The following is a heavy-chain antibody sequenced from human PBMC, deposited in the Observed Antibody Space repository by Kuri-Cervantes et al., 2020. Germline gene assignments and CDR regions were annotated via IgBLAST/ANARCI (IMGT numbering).Heavy chain of an antibody. Sequence: SVKVSCKASGGTFSSYAISWVRQAPGQGLEWMGGITPIFGTANYAQKFQGRVTITADESTSTAYMELSSLRSGAAAVYYCARDYGSEQRRYFHLWGRGTLVTVSS. CDR1: GGTFSSYA. V-gene: IGHV1-69*13. D-gene: IGHD3-10*01. CDR2: ITPIFGTA. J-gene: IGHJ2*01. CDR3: ARDYGSEQRRYFHL.